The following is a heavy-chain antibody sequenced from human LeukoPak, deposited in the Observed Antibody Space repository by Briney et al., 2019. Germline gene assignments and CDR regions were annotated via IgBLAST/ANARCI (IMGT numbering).Heavy chain of an antibody. CDR2: SYYNGNT. Sequence: SETLSLTCTVSGGSITNYYWSWIRQPPGKGLEWIGFSYYNGNTNYNPSLKSRVTISVDTSKNQFSLKLSSVTAADTAVYYCARDLEGSSWIGGYYYYMDVWGKGTTVTISS. CDR3: ARDLEGSSWIGGYYYYMDV. D-gene: IGHD6-13*01. J-gene: IGHJ6*03. CDR1: GGSITNYY. V-gene: IGHV4-59*12.